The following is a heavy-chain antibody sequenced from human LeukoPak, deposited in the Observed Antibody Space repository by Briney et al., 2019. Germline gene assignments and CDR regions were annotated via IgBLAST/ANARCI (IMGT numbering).Heavy chain of an antibody. CDR3: ARVFYKYAMDV. CDR1: GFTFSSYE. Sequence: GGSLRLSCAASGFTFSSYEMNWVRQAPGKGLEWVSYISSSDSTIYYADSVMGRFTIYRDNAKNSLYLQMNSLRAEDTAVYYCARVFYKYAMDVWGQGTTVTVSS. J-gene: IGHJ6*02. V-gene: IGHV3-48*03. CDR2: ISSSDSTI.